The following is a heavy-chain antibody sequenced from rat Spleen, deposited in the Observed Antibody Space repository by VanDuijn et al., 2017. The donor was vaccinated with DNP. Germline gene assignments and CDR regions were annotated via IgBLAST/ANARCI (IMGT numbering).Heavy chain of an antibody. D-gene: IGHD1-12*01. Sequence: EVQLVESGGDLVQPGRSLKLSCAVSGITFSDHNMAWIRQAPGKGLELVAYISSGGGTIYYRDSVKGRFTISRDNAQSTLYLQMDSLRSEDTATYYCARHRTIMPYYYAMDAWGQGASVTVSS. CDR3: ARHRTIMPYYYAMDA. CDR2: ISSGGGTI. V-gene: IGHV5-7*01. CDR1: GITFSDHN. J-gene: IGHJ4*01.